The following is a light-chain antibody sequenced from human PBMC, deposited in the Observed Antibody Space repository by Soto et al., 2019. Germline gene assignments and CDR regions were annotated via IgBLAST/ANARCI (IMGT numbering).Light chain of an antibody. CDR2: SNN. CDR1: SSNIGSNT. CDR3: AAWDDSLNGHVV. V-gene: IGLV1-44*01. Sequence: QSALTQPPSASGTPGQRVTISCSGSSSNIGSNTVNLYQQLPGTAPKLLIYSNNQRPSGVPDRFSGSKSGTSASLAISGLQSEDEADYYCAAWDDSLNGHVVFGGGTKLTVL. J-gene: IGLJ2*01.